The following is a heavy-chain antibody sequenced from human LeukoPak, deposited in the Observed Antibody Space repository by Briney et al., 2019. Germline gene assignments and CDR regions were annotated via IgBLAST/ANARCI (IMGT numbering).Heavy chain of an antibody. V-gene: IGHV4-30-2*01. J-gene: IGHJ6*02. D-gene: IGHD3-3*01. CDR1: GGSISSGGYS. CDR3: ARGGDYYGMDV. CDR2: IYHSGST. Sequence: NPSETLSLTRAVSGGSISSGGYSWSWIRQPPGKGLEWIGYIYHSGSTYYNPSLKSRVTISVDRSRNQFSLKLSSVTAADTAVYYCARGGDYYGMDVWGQGTTVTVSS.